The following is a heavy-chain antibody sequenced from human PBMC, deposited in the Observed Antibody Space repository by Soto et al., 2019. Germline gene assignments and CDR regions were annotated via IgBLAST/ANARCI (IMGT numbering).Heavy chain of an antibody. D-gene: IGHD6-19*01. Sequence: GGSLRLSCAASGFTFSSYAMSWVRQAPGKGLEWVSSISSSSSYIYYADSVKGRFTISRDNAKNSLYLQMNSLRAEDTAVYYCARDLTVAADYWGQGTLVTVS. V-gene: IGHV3-21*01. CDR1: GFTFSSYA. J-gene: IGHJ4*02. CDR2: ISSSSSYI. CDR3: ARDLTVAADY.